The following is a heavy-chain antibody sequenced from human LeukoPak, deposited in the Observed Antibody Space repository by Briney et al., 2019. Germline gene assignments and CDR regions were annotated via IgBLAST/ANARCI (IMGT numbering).Heavy chain of an antibody. CDR1: GFTFSSHF. V-gene: IGHV1-46*01. D-gene: IGHD2/OR15-2a*01. J-gene: IGHJ4*02. CDR3: ARDRGTFGADY. Sequence: GASVTVSCKASGFTFSSHFMHWVRQAPGQGLEWIGMTNPNGDYTTYAQKFRGRLTMTRDTSTSTVYMELSSLTSEDTAVFYCARDRGTFGADYWGQGALVTVSS. CDR2: TNPNGDYT.